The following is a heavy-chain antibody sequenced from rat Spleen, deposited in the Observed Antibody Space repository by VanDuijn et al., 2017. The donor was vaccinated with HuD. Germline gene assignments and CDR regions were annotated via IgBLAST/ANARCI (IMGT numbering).Heavy chain of an antibody. CDR3: ARQGYVYNYCYWYFDF. D-gene: IGHD1-9*01. V-gene: IGHV5S23*01. Sequence: EVQLVESGGGLVQPGRSLKLSCAASGFTFSNYYMAWVRQAPTKALEWVASITNTGGSTYYPDSVKGRFTISRDNAKSTLYLQIDRLMSEDTSTCYCARQGYVYNYCYWYFDFGGPGTMVTVSS. J-gene: IGHJ1*01. CDR2: ITNTGGST. CDR1: GFTFSNYY.